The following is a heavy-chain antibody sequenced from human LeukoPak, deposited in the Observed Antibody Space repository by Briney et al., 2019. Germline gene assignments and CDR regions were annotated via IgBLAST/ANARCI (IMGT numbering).Heavy chain of an antibody. CDR1: GYTFTSYG. J-gene: IGHJ2*01. V-gene: IGHV1-18*01. D-gene: IGHD4-17*01. CDR3: ARSPTVTTPDWYFDL. CDR2: ISAYNGNT. Sequence: ASVKVSCTASGYTFTSYGISWVRQAPGQGLEWMGWISAYNGNTNYAQKLQGRVTMTTDTSTSTAYMELRSLRSDDTAVYYCARSPTVTTPDWYFDLWGRGTLVTVSS.